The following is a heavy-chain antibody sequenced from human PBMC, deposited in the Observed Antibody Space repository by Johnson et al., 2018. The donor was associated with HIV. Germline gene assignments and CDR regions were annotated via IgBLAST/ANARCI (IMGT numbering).Heavy chain of an antibody. Sequence: FSNYWMSWVRQAPGKGLEWVANIKQDGSEKYYVDSVKGRFTISRDNAKNTLYLQMNSLRIEDTAVYYCAKVRSSSWYDAFDIWGQGTMVTVSS. CDR1: FSNYW. J-gene: IGHJ3*02. CDR2: IKQDGSEK. V-gene: IGHV3-7*01. CDR3: AKVRSSSWYDAFDI. D-gene: IGHD6-13*01.